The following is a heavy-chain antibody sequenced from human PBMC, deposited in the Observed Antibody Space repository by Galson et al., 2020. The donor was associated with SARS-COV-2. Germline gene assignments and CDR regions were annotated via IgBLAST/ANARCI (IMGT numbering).Heavy chain of an antibody. Sequence: ASETLSLTCSVSGGSISSGGHSWSWIRQPQGKGLEWIAYIYYSGITFYNPSLESRVTISIDRPKSQFSLRLSSVTAADSAVYFCARATVLAGIDDWGQGILVTVSS. V-gene: IGHV4-30-2*01. CDR2: IYYSGIT. J-gene: IGHJ4*02. D-gene: IGHD2-15*01. CDR3: ARATVLAGIDD. CDR1: GGSISSGGHS.